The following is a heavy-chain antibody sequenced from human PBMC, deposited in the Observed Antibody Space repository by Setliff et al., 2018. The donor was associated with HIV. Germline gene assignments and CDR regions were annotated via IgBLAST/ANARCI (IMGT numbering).Heavy chain of an antibody. Sequence: LSLTCAVSDYSISSGYYWGWIRQPPGKGLEWIGSIHHSGSTYNNPSLKSRVTISVDTSKNQFSLKLTSVTAADTAAYYCARTLRAAAMGYFDYWGQGTLVTVSS. CDR3: ARTLRAAAMGYFDY. V-gene: IGHV4-38-2*01. D-gene: IGHD5-18*01. CDR2: IHHSGST. CDR1: DYSISSGYY. J-gene: IGHJ4*02.